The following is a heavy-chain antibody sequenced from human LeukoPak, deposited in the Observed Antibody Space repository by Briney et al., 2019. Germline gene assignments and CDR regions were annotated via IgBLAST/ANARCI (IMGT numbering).Heavy chain of an antibody. Sequence: PGGSLRLSCAASGFTFSSYAMSWVRQAPGKGLEWVSAISGSGGSTYYADSVKGRFTISRDNSKNTLYLQMNSLRAEDTAVYYCARGYDSSGLYFDYWGQGTLATVSS. CDR2: ISGSGGST. V-gene: IGHV3-23*01. J-gene: IGHJ4*02. CDR3: ARGYDSSGLYFDY. CDR1: GFTFSSYA. D-gene: IGHD3-22*01.